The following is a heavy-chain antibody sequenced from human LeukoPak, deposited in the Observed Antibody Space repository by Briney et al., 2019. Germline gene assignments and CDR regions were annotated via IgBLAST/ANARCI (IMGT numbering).Heavy chain of an antibody. CDR2: IKQDGSEK. CDR1: GFTFSSYW. Sequence: GGSLRLSCAASGFTFSSYWMSWVRQAPGKGLEWVANIKQDGSEKYYVDSVKGRFTISRDNAKNSLYLQMNSLRAEDTAVYYCARENPYYYDSSGYPLYYFDYWGQGTLVTVSS. V-gene: IGHV3-7*01. J-gene: IGHJ4*02. CDR3: ARENPYYYDSSGYPLYYFDY. D-gene: IGHD3-22*01.